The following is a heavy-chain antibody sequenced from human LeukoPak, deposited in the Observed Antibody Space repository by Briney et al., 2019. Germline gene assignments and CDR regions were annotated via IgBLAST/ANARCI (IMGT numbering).Heavy chain of an antibody. J-gene: IGHJ4*02. V-gene: IGHV3-11*05. CDR2: ISSSSTSR. Sequence: GGSLRLSCAASGFTFSDYFMSWLRQAPGKGLEWVSYISSSSTSRNYADSVKGRFTISGDNAKSTLYLQMNSLRAEDTAVYYCARGRRDYGDYPYWGQGTLVTVSS. D-gene: IGHD4-17*01. CDR1: GFTFSDYF. CDR3: ARGRRDYGDYPY.